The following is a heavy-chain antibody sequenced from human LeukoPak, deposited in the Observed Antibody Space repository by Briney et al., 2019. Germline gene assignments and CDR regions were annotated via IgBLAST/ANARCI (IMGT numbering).Heavy chain of an antibody. CDR2: IYYSGST. Sequence: SETLSLTCTVSGGSISSSSSYWVWIRQPPGKGLEWIGSIYYSGSTYYNSSLKSRVTISVDTSKNQFSLKLSSVTAADTVVYYCARLRYDSSGYYYFDYWGQGTLVTVSS. D-gene: IGHD3-22*01. CDR3: ARLRYDSSGYYYFDY. CDR1: GGSISSSSSY. V-gene: IGHV4-39*01. J-gene: IGHJ4*02.